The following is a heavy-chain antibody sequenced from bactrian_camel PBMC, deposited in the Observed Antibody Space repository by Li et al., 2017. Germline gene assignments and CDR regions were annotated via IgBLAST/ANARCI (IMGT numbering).Heavy chain of an antibody. CDR3: GSDRAKIDPTQPVGSCQRPDPH. Sequence: HVQLVESGGGSVQAGGSLRLSCTASELSLDTSDMGWYRQAPGNECELVSTKNRDGTTAYATSVKGRFTISQGNAKNTVYLQMSSLKPEDTAVYYCGSDRAKIDPTQPVGSCQRPDPHWGQGTQVTVS. D-gene: IGHD6*01. CDR2: KNRDGTT. V-gene: IGHV3S53*01. J-gene: IGHJ4*01. CDR1: ELSLDTSD.